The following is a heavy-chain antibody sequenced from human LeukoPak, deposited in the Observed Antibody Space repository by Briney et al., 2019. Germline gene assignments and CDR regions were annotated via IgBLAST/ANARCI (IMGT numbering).Heavy chain of an antibody. CDR1: GFTFSSYW. J-gene: IGHJ4*02. V-gene: IGHV3-7*01. CDR2: IKQDGSEK. D-gene: IGHD6-6*01. CDR3: TRTGGEAARPDDY. Sequence: GGSLRLSCAASGFTFSSYWMSWVRQAPGKGLEWVANIKQDGSEKYYVDSVKGRFTISRDNAKNSLYLQMNSLRAEDTAVYYCTRTGGEAARPDDYWGQGTLVTVSS.